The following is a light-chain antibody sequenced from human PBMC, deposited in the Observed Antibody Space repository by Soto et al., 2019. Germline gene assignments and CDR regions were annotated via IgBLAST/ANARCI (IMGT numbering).Light chain of an antibody. CDR3: QQHNSYPLT. Sequence: IQLTQSPSSLSASVGDRVTITCRASQGVSSYLAWYQQKPGKAPNLLIYVTSTLQSGVPSRFSGSGSGTDFTLTISSLQPEDVATYSCQQHNSYPLTFGGGTKVEIK. V-gene: IGKV1-9*01. J-gene: IGKJ4*01. CDR1: QGVSSY. CDR2: VTS.